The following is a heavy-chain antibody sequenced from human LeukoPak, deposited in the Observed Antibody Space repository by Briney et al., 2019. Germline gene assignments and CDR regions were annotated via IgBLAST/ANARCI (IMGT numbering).Heavy chain of an antibody. Sequence: PGGSLRLSCAASGFTFSTSAMNWVRQAPGKGLEWVSSINQGATHIYYADSVRGRFTISRGNAKNLLYLEMNSLRAEDTAVYYCARVGRARAAAGFGAFDIWGQGTMVTVSS. CDR3: ARVGRARAAAGFGAFDI. D-gene: IGHD6-13*01. CDR1: GFTFSTSA. V-gene: IGHV3-21*04. J-gene: IGHJ3*02. CDR2: INQGATHI.